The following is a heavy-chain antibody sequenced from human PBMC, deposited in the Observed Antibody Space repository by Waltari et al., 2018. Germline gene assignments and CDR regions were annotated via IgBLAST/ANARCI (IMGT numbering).Heavy chain of an antibody. J-gene: IGHJ4*02. Sequence: QVQLVESGGGVVQPGRSLRLSCAASGFTFSSYGMHWVRQAPGKGLEWVAVIWYDGSNTYYADTVKGRFTSSRDNSKNTLYLQMNSLRAEDTAGYCCAGVGAYCGGDCYPDYWGQGTLVTVSS. V-gene: IGHV3-33*01. CDR2: IWYDGSNT. CDR3: AGVGAYCGGDCYPDY. D-gene: IGHD2-21*02. CDR1: GFTFSSYG.